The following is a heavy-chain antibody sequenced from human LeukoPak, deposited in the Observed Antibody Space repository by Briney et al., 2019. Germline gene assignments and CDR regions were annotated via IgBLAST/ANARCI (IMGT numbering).Heavy chain of an antibody. D-gene: IGHD6-13*01. Sequence: ASVKVSCKASGYTFTSYYMHWVRQAPGQGLEWMGIINPSGGSTSYAQKFQGRVTMTRDTSTSTVYMELSSLRSEDTAVYYCARDRSIAAALNWFDPWGQGTLVTVSS. V-gene: IGHV1-46*01. CDR2: INPSGGST. J-gene: IGHJ5*02. CDR3: ARDRSIAAALNWFDP. CDR1: GYTFTSYY.